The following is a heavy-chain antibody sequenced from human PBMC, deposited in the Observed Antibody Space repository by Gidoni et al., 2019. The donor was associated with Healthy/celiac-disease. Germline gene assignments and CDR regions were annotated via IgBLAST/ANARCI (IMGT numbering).Heavy chain of an antibody. V-gene: IGHV4-59*01. J-gene: IGHJ5*02. CDR2: TYYSGST. D-gene: IGHD2-21*02. CDR1: GGSPSSYY. Sequence: QVQLQESGPGLVKPSETLSLTRTVAGGSPSSYYWSWIRQPPGKGLEWIWYTYYSGSTNYNPSLKSRVTISVDTSKSQFSLKLSSVTAADTAVYYCARVGDGGNSGWFDPWGQGTLVTVSS. CDR3: ARVGDGGNSGWFDP.